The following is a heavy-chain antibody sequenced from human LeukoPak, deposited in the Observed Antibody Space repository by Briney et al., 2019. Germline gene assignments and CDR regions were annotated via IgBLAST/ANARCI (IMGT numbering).Heavy chain of an antibody. V-gene: IGHV1-18*01. CDR3: ARDTGGGITMIVVVIAPFDY. Sequence: ASVKVSCKASGYTFTSYGISWVRQAPGQGLEWMGWISAYNGNTNYAQKLQGRVTMTTDTSTSTAYMELRSLRSDDTAVHYCARDTGGGITMIVVVIAPFDYWGQGTLVTVSS. J-gene: IGHJ4*02. D-gene: IGHD3-22*01. CDR1: GYTFTSYG. CDR2: ISAYNGNT.